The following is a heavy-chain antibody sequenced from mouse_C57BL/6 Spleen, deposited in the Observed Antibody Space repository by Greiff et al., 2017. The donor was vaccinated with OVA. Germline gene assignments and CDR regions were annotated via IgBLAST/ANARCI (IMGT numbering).Heavy chain of an antibody. J-gene: IGHJ2*01. CDR2: IYPGDGDT. CDR3: ARGDITTVVADY. Sequence: VQLQQSGAELVKPGASVKISCKASGYAFSSYWMNWVKQRPGKGLEWIGQIYPGDGDTNYNGKFKGKATLTADKSSSTAYMQLSSLTSEGSAVYFCARGDITTVVADYWGQGTTLTVSS. D-gene: IGHD1-1*01. CDR1: GYAFSSYW. V-gene: IGHV1-80*01.